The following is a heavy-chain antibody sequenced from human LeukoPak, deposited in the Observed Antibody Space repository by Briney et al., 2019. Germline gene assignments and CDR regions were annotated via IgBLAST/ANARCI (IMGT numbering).Heavy chain of an antibody. CDR2: INPNSGGT. V-gene: IGHV1-2*02. CDR1: GYTFTGYY. CDR3: ARVLDRIAARHLDY. J-gene: IGHJ4*02. Sequence: GASVKVSCKASGYTFTGYYMLWVRQGPGQGLEWMGGINPNSGGTNYAQKFQGRVTMTRDTSISTAYMELSRLRSDDTAVYYCARVLDRIAARHLDYWGQGTLVTVSS. D-gene: IGHD6-6*01.